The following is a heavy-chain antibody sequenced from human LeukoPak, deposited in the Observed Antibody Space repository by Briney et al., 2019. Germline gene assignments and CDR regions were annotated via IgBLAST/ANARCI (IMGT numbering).Heavy chain of an antibody. J-gene: IGHJ5*02. D-gene: IGHD3-22*01. V-gene: IGHV4-30-4*02. CDR3: ARDQGYYDRVFDP. CDR2: IYYSGST. Sequence: SETLSLTCTVSGGSISSGDYYWSWIRQPPGKGLEWIGYIYYSGSTYYNPSLKSRVTISVDTSKNQFSLKLGSVTAADTAVYYCARDQGYYDRVFDPWGQGTLVTVSS. CDR1: GGSISSGDYY.